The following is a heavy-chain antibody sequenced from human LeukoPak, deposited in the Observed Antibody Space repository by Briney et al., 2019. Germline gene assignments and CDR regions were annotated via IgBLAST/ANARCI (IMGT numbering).Heavy chain of an antibody. CDR3: ARPYYYDSRIDP. D-gene: IGHD3-22*01. J-gene: IGHJ5*02. CDR1: GGSISSGDYY. Sequence: SQTLSLTCTVSGGSISSGDYYWSWIRQPPGKGLEWIAYLYYSGSTYYDPSLKSRVTMSADTSKNQLSLKLSSVTAADTAVYYCARPYYYDSRIDPWGQGILVTVSS. V-gene: IGHV4-30-4*01. CDR2: LYYSGST.